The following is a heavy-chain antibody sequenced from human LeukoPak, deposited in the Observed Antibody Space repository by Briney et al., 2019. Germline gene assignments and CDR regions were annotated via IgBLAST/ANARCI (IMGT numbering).Heavy chain of an antibody. D-gene: IGHD2-15*01. CDR1: GFICTSYA. CDR2: AWQHGTDT. J-gene: IGHJ3*01. Sequence: GRSLRLSCAASGFICTSYAMHWVRQAPGKGLEWVAVAWQHGTDTAYADSVKGRFTISRDNSKNTLFLQMDSLRAEDTAIYYCAREWSAFDFWGQGTMVTVSS. V-gene: IGHV3-33*01. CDR3: AREWSAFDF.